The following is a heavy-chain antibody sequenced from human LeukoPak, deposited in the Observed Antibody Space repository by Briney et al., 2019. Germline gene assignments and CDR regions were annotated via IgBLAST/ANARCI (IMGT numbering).Heavy chain of an antibody. CDR2: ISAYNGNT. CDR1: GYTFTSYG. CDR3: ARGIAAAYASIDY. V-gene: IGHV1-18*01. J-gene: IGHJ4*02. D-gene: IGHD6-13*01. Sequence: ASVKVSCKASGYTFTSYGISWVRQAPGQGLEWMGWISAYNGNTNYAQKFQGRVTITRDTSASTAYMELSSLRSEDTAVYYCARGIAAAYASIDYWGQGTLVTVSS.